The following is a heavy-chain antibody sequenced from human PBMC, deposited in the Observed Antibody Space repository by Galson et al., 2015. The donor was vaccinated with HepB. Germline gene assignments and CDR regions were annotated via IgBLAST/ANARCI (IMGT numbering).Heavy chain of an antibody. CDR3: AKDRVYGSGSGIYSYYGMDV. V-gene: IGHV3-30*18. J-gene: IGHJ6*02. CDR1: GFTFSSYG. D-gene: IGHD3-10*01. Sequence: SLRLSCAASGFTFSSYGMHWVRQAPGKGLEWVAVISYDGSNKYYADSVKGRFTISRDNSKNTLYLQMNSLRAEDTAVYYCAKDRVYGSGSGIYSYYGMDVWGQGTTVTVSS. CDR2: ISYDGSNK.